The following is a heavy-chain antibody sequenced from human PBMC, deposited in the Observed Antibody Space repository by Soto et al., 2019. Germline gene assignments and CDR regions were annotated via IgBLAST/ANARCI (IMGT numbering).Heavy chain of an antibody. D-gene: IGHD5-12*01. V-gene: IGHV4-59*01. CDR1: GGSISSYY. Sequence: PSETLSLTCTVSGGSISSYYWSWIRQPPGKGLEWIGYIYYSGSTNYNPSLKSRVTISVDMSKNQFSLKLSSVTAADTAVYYCARISGYDLINWFDPWGQGTLVTVSS. CDR2: IYYSGST. CDR3: ARISGYDLINWFDP. J-gene: IGHJ5*02.